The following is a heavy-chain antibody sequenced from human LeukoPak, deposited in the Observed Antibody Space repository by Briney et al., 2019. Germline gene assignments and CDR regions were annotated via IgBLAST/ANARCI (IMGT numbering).Heavy chain of an antibody. Sequence: GGSLRLSCAASGFTFSSYGMHWVRQAPGKGLEWVAFIRYDGSNKYYADSVKGRFTISRDNSKNTLYLQMNSLRAEDTAVYYCAKTGLNMITFGGVIVITFDYWGQGTLVTVSS. CDR1: GFTFSSYG. D-gene: IGHD3-16*02. V-gene: IGHV3-30*02. CDR3: AKTGLNMITFGGVIVITFDY. J-gene: IGHJ4*02. CDR2: IRYDGSNK.